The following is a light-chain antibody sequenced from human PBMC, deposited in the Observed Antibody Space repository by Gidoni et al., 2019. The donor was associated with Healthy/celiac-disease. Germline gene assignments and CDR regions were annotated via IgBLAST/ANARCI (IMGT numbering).Light chain of an antibody. CDR1: QSLVYSDGNTY. Sequence: VVMTPSPLSLPVTLGQPASITCRASQSLVYSDGNTYLNWLQQRPGEPPRRLLYKVSNRDAGVPDRLSGSGSCADFTLKISRVEAEDVGVYYGIQGTDYIPFGQGTRLEIK. CDR3: IQGTDYIP. J-gene: IGKJ5*01. CDR2: KVS. V-gene: IGKV2-30*01.